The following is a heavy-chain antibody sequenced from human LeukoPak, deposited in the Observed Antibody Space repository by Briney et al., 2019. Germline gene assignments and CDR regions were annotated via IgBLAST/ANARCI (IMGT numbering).Heavy chain of an antibody. D-gene: IGHD3-16*01. Sequence: ASVKVPCKASGYRFTNYAMNWVRQAPGQGLEWMGWININTGNPTYAQGFTGRFVFSLDTSVSTAYLQISSLKAEDTAVYYCASGGGYNLDYWGQGTLVTVSS. J-gene: IGHJ4*02. CDR2: ININTGNP. CDR1: GYRFTNYA. CDR3: ASGGGYNLDY. V-gene: IGHV7-4-1*02.